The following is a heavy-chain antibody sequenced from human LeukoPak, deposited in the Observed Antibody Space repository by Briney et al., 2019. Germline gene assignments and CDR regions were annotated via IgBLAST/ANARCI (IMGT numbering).Heavy chain of an antibody. J-gene: IGHJ3*02. CDR1: EFTFSRYW. V-gene: IGHV3-74*01. D-gene: IGHD3-22*01. CDR2: INSDGSST. CDR3: ASSLVGDGRGYDAFDI. Sequence: PGGSLRLSCAASEFTFSRYWMQWVRQAPGKGLVWVSRINSDGSSTNYADSVKGRFTISRDNAKNTLYLQMNSLRVEDTAVYYCASSLVGDGRGYDAFDIWGQGTMVTVSS.